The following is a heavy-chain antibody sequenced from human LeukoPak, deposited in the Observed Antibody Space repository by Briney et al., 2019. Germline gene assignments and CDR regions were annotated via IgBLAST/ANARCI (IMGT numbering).Heavy chain of an antibody. CDR3: ARIANLNDSSGYLIYYFDY. J-gene: IGHJ4*02. V-gene: IGHV4-38-2*02. Sequence: SETLSLTCTVSGYSITSGYYWGWIRQPPGKGLEWIGSIYHSGSTNYNPSLKSRVTISVDKSKNQFSLKLSSVTAADTAVYYCARIANLNDSSGYLIYYFDYWGQGTLVTVSS. CDR1: GYSITSGYY. CDR2: IYHSGST. D-gene: IGHD3-22*01.